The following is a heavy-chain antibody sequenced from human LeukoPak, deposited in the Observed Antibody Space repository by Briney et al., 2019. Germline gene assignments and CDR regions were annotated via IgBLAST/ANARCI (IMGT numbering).Heavy chain of an antibody. D-gene: IGHD3-16*02. V-gene: IGHV3-53*01. Sequence: AGGSLRLSCAASGFSVTSNYMSWVRQAPGKGLEWVSVTYSGGTTYYADSVKGRLTISRDTSKNTVYLQMNSLSAEDTAVYYCARDYRYYADWGQGTLVTVSS. J-gene: IGHJ4*02. CDR3: ARDYRYYAD. CDR1: GFSVTSNY. CDR2: TYSGGTT.